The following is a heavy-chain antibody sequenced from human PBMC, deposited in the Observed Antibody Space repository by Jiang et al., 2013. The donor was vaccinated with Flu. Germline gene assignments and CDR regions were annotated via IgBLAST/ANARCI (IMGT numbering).Heavy chain of an antibody. CDR2: IYYSGST. CDR3: ARSGGSFKAASL. D-gene: IGHD1-26*01. CDR1: GGSISSYY. Sequence: GPGLVKPSETLSLTCTVSGGSISSYYWSWIRQPPGKGLEWIGYIYYSGSTNYNPSLKSRVTISVDTSKNQFSLKLSSVTAADTAVYYCARSGGSFKAASLWGQGTLVTVSS. V-gene: IGHV4-59*01. J-gene: IGHJ4*02.